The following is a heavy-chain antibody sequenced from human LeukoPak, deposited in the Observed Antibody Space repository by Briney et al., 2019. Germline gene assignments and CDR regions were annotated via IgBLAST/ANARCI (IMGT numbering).Heavy chain of an antibody. Sequence: PGGSLRLSCAASGFTFSSYEMNWVRQAPGKGLEWVSAISGSGGSTYYADSVKGRFTISRDNSKNTLYLQMNSLRAEDTAVYYCARELRGYDSSGYYMGYFDYWGQGTLVTVSS. CDR3: ARELRGYDSSGYYMGYFDY. D-gene: IGHD3-22*01. V-gene: IGHV3-23*01. J-gene: IGHJ4*02. CDR2: ISGSGGST. CDR1: GFTFSSYE.